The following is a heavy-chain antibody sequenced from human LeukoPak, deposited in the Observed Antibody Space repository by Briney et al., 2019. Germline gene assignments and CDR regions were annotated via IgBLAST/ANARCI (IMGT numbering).Heavy chain of an antibody. CDR2: IYYSGST. V-gene: IGHV4-59*01. D-gene: IGHD1-26*01. Sequence: PSETLSLTCTVSGGSISSYYWSWIRQPPGKGLEWIGYIYYSGSTNYNPSLKSRVTISVDTSKNQFSLKLSSVTAADTAVYYCARDPGDYSFDPWGQGTLVTVSS. CDR1: GGSISSYY. J-gene: IGHJ5*02. CDR3: ARDPGDYSFDP.